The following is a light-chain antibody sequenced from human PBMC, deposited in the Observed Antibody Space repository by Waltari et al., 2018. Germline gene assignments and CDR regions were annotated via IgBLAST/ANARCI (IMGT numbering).Light chain of an antibody. V-gene: IGKV1-9*01. J-gene: IGKJ1*01. Sequence: DLQLTQSPSFLSASVGDRVTITCRASHGISSYLAWYQQKPGKAPKLLIYDASTLQSGVPSRFSGSGSGTEFTLTISGLRPEDFATYYCQQLNSYRLLLGKGTKVEIK. CDR3: QQLNSYRLL. CDR2: DAS. CDR1: HGISSY.